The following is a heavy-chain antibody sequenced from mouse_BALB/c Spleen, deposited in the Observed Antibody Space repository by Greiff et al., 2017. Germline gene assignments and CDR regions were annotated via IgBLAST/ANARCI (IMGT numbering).Heavy chain of an antibody. Sequence: EVQLVESGPDLVKPSQSLSLTCTVTGYSITSGYSWHWIRQFPGNKLEWMGYIHYSGSTNYNPSLKSRISITRDTSKNQFFLQLNSVTTEDTATYYCARTYYRYDVGNGPLAYWGQGTLVTVSA. CDR1: GYSITSGYS. CDR2: IHYSGST. V-gene: IGHV3-1*02. D-gene: IGHD2-14*01. J-gene: IGHJ3*01. CDR3: ARTYYRYDVGNGPLAY.